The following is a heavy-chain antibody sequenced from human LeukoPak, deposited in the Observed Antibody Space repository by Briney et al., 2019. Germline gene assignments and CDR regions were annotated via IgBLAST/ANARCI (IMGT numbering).Heavy chain of an antibody. Sequence: SETLSLTCAVYGGSFSGYYWSWIRQPPGKGLEWIGEINRSGSTNYNPSLKSRVTISVDTSKNQFSLKLSSVTAADTAVYYCANLPLYDNAFDIWGQGTMVTVSS. D-gene: IGHD5/OR15-5a*01. CDR3: ANLPLYDNAFDI. J-gene: IGHJ3*02. CDR1: GGSFSGYY. CDR2: INRSGST. V-gene: IGHV4-34*01.